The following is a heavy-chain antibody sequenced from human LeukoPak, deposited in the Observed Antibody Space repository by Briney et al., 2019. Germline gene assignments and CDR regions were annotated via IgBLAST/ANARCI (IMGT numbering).Heavy chain of an antibody. CDR1: VASISSGSHD. Sequence: SESMYLTCTVSVASISSGSHDYNWMRQHPGKGLEWIGYIHYTGGTSYNPSLKSRVTMSMETSMNQLSLKLSSLTAADTAVYYCAASSGVTLGRFWGQGTLVTVSS. J-gene: IGHJ4*02. D-gene: IGHD4/OR15-4a*01. CDR2: IHYTGGT. CDR3: AASSGVTLGRF. V-gene: IGHV4-31*03.